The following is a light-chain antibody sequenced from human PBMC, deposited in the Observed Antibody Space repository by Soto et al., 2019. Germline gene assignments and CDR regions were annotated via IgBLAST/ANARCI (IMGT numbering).Light chain of an antibody. V-gene: IGLV2-14*03. CDR3: SSFTSTTTLV. J-gene: IGLJ2*01. CDR2: DVS. CDR1: SSDVGAYDY. Sequence: QSALTQPASVSGSPGQSITISCAGTSSDVGAYDYVSWYQQYPGKAPKLMIYDVSDRPSGVSNRFSGSKSGNTASLTISGLQAEDEAYYYCSSFTSTTTLVFGGGTKVTVL.